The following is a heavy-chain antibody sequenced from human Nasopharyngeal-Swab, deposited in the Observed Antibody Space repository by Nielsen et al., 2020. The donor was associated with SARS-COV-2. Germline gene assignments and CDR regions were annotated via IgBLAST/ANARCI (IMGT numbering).Heavy chain of an antibody. CDR1: GVTFSSYA. Sequence: GESLKSSCAASGVTFSSYAMHWVRQAPGKGLEWVAVISYDGSNKYYADSVKGRFTISRDNSKNTLYLQMNSLRAEDTAVYYCAQTYDYVWGNDYWGQGTLVTVSS. CDR3: AQTYDYVWGNDY. CDR2: ISYDGSNK. J-gene: IGHJ4*02. V-gene: IGHV3-30-3*01. D-gene: IGHD3-16*01.